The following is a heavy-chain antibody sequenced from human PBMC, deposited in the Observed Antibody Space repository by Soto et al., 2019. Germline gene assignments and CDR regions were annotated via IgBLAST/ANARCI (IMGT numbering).Heavy chain of an antibody. J-gene: IGHJ4*02. CDR3: ATYVGYSGYDSLFDY. V-gene: IGHV3-23*01. CDR2: ISGSGGST. Sequence: GGSLRLSCAASGFTFSSYAMSWVRQAPGKGLEWVSAISGSGGSTYYADSVKGRFTISRDNSKNTLYLQMNSLRAEDTAVYYCATYVGYSGYDSLFDYWGQGTLVTVSS. D-gene: IGHD5-12*01. CDR1: GFTFSSYA.